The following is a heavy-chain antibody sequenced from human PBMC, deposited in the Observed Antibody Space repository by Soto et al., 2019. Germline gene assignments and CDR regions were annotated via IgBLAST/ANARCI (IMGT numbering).Heavy chain of an antibody. Sequence: QLQLQESGPGLVKPSETLSLTCTVSGGSISSSTYYWGWIRQPPGEGLEWIGSICYSGTTYYNPSLKSRVTLSVDTSNNQFSLKLSSVTAADTAVYYCARRRYGDCWGYWGQGTLVTVSS. CDR2: ICYSGTT. D-gene: IGHD2-21*02. CDR3: ARRRYGDCWGY. V-gene: IGHV4-39*01. CDR1: GGSISSSTYY. J-gene: IGHJ4*02.